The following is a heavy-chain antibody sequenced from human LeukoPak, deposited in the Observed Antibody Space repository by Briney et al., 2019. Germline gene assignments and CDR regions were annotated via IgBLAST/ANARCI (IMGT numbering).Heavy chain of an antibody. D-gene: IGHD1-26*01. CDR2: IGTGGRSI. Sequence: GGSLRLSCATSGFTFSNYEMNWVRQAPGKGLEWLSYIGTGGRSIYYADPVKGRFTISRDDVKNSLDLQMDSLRAEDTAVYYCARDEAGATGSFDYWGQGAQVTVSS. CDR3: ARDEAGATGSFDY. J-gene: IGHJ4*02. CDR1: GFTFSNYE. V-gene: IGHV3-48*03.